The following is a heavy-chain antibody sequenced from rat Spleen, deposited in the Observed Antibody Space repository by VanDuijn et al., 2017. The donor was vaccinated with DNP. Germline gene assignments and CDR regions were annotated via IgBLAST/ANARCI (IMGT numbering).Heavy chain of an antibody. CDR2: ISYDGSNP. Sequence: EVQLVESGGDLVQPGRSLKLSCAASGFTFSNYAMVWVRQAPKKGLEWVATISYDGSNPSYGDSVKGRFTISRDNGKSTLFLQMNSLRSEDMATYYCATETNYYSGDVGYFDYWGQGLIVTVSS. CDR3: ATETNYYSGDVGYFDY. V-gene: IGHV5-7*01. CDR1: GFTFSNYA. D-gene: IGHD1-1*01. J-gene: IGHJ2*01.